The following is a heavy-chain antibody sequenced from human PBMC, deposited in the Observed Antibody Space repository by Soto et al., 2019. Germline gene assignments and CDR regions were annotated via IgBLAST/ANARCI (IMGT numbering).Heavy chain of an antibody. V-gene: IGHV4-39*01. J-gene: IGHJ5*02. CDR1: GGSISSSSYY. D-gene: IGHD5-18*01. Sequence: KPSETLSLTCTVSGGSISSSSYYWGWIRQPPGKGLEWIGSIYYSGSTYYNPSLKSRVTISVDTSKNQFSLKLSSVTAADTAVYYCARQSKVAATSGYSYGYNWFDPWGQGTLVTVSS. CDR3: ARQSKVAATSGYSYGYNWFDP. CDR2: IYYSGST.